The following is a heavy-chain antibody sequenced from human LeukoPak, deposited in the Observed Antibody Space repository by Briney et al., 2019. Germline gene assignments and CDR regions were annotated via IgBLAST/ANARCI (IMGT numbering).Heavy chain of an antibody. CDR3: AGWTYCSGGSCYRDWFDP. V-gene: IGHV4-34*01. D-gene: IGHD2-15*01. Sequence: SETLSLTCAVYGGSFSGYYWSWIRQPPGKGLEWIGEINHSGSTNDNPSLKSRVTISVDTSKNQFSLKLSSVTAADTAVYYCAGWTYCSGGSCYRDWFDPWGQGTLVTVSS. CDR1: GGSFSGYY. CDR2: INHSGST. J-gene: IGHJ5*02.